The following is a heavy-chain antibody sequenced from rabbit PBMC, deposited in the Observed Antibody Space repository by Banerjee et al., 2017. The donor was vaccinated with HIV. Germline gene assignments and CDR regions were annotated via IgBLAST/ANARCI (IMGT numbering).Heavy chain of an antibody. Sequence: QSLEESGGDLVKPGASLTLTCTASGFSFSSSYYMCWVRQAPGKGLEWIACIYAGSSGSTYYASWAKGRFTISKTSSTTVTLQMTSPTAADTATYFCARDGSYDDYGPPRLDLWGPGTLVTVS. CDR1: GFSFSSSYY. J-gene: IGHJ3*01. V-gene: IGHV1S40*01. CDR3: ARDGSYDDYGPPRLDL. CDR2: IYAGSSGST. D-gene: IGHD2-1*01.